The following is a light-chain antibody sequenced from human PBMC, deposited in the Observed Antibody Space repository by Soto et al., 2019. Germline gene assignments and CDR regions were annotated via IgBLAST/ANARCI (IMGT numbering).Light chain of an antibody. CDR1: QSVRNY. J-gene: IGKJ1*01. Sequence: EIVVTQSPATLSLSPVAPATLSCRASQSVRNYLAWYQQKPGQAPRLLIYGASNRATGIPDRFSGSGSGTDFTLTISRLEPEDFAVYYCQQYGSSRTFGQGTKVDI. CDR2: GAS. V-gene: IGKV3-20*01. CDR3: QQYGSSRT.